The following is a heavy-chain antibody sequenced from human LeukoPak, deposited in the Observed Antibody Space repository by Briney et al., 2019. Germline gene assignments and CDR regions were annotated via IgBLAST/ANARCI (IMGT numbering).Heavy chain of an antibody. J-gene: IGHJ6*02. CDR1: DGSISSYY. D-gene: IGHD4-17*01. CDR3: ARAKAYGDYSEWYYGMDV. CDR2: IYYSGST. V-gene: IGHV4-59*01. Sequence: PSETLSLTCTVSDGSISSYYWSWIRQPPGKGLEWIGYIYYSGSTNYNPSLKSRVTISVDTSKNQFSLKLSSVTAADTAVYYCARAKAYGDYSEWYYGMDVWGQGTTVTVSS.